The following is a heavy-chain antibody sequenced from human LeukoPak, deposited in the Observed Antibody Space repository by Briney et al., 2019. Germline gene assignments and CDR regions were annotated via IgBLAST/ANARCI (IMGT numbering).Heavy chain of an antibody. D-gene: IGHD2-2*01. Sequence: TLSLTCTVSGRSISSGVYFGSGIRQHPGRVLEGIGYIYDSGSTYYNPSLKSRVTRSVETSQDQFSLKLSYVTAAEPAVSYCASGGSSTSPAMGGAFDIWGQGTMVTVSS. J-gene: IGHJ3*02. CDR3: ASGGSSTSPAMGGAFDI. CDR2: IYDSGST. V-gene: IGHV4-31*03. CDR1: GRSISSGVYF.